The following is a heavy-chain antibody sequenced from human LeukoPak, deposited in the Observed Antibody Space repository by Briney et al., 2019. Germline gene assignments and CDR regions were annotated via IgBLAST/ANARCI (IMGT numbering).Heavy chain of an antibody. CDR2: INHSGST. J-gene: IGHJ4*02. D-gene: IGHD1-26*01. CDR3: ARGRPIVGAIPVRFDY. Sequence: SETLPLTCAVYGGSFSGYYWSWIRQPPGKGLEWIGEINHSGSTNYNPSLKSRVTISVDTSKNQFSLKLSSVTAADTAVYYCARGRPIVGAIPVRFDYWGQGTLVTVSS. CDR1: GGSFSGYY. V-gene: IGHV4-34*01.